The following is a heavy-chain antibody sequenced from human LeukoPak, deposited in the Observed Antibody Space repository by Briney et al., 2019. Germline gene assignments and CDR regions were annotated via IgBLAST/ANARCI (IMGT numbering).Heavy chain of an antibody. D-gene: IGHD6-13*01. CDR2: ISYDGSNK. V-gene: IGHV3-30-3*01. CDR3: ARGIQQLVLPFDY. J-gene: IGHJ4*02. Sequence: GGSLRLSCAASGFTLSSYAMHWVRQAPGQGLEGVAVISYDGSNKYYADSVKGRFTISRDNSKNTLYLQMNSLRAEDTAVYYCARGIQQLVLPFDYWGQGTLVTVSS. CDR1: GFTLSSYA.